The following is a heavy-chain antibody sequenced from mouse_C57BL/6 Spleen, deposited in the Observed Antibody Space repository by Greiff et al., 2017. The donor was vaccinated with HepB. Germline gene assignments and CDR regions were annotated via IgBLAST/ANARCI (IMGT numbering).Heavy chain of an antibody. CDR2: INPSNGGT. CDR1: GYTFTSYW. D-gene: IGHD1-1*01. CDR3: ARSGYYYGSSWYFDV. V-gene: IGHV1-53*01. Sequence: VQLQQSGTELVKPGASVKLSCKASGYTFTSYWMHWVKQRPGQGLEWIGNINPSNGGTNYNEKFKSKATLTVDKSSSTAYMQLSSLTSEDSAVYYCARSGYYYGSSWYFDVWGTGTTVTVSS. J-gene: IGHJ1*03.